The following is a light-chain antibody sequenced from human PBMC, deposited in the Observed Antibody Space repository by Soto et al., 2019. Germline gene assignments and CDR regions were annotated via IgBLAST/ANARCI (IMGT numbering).Light chain of an antibody. J-gene: IGKJ1*01. V-gene: IGKV3-20*01. CDR3: QQYGSTAWT. CDR2: GAS. CDR1: QSVSSN. Sequence: EIVMTQSPATLSVSPGERATLSCSASQSVSSNLAWYQQKPGQAPRPRPYGASRRATGIPDRFSGSGSETDFTLTISRLEPEDFAVYYCQQYGSTAWTFGQATKV.